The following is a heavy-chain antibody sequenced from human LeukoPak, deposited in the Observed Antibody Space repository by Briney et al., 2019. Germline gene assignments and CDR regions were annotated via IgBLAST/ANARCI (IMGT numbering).Heavy chain of an antibody. V-gene: IGHV4-39*07. J-gene: IGHJ6*03. CDR3: ARDSCSGGSCYPGYYYYYMDV. Sequence: SETLSLTCTVSGGSISSYYWGWIRQPPGKGLEWIGSIYYSGSTYYNPSLKSRVTISVDTSKNQFSLKLSSVTAADTAVYYCARDSCSGGSCYPGYYYYYMDVWGKGTTVTVSS. CDR2: IYYSGST. CDR1: GGSISSYY. D-gene: IGHD2-15*01.